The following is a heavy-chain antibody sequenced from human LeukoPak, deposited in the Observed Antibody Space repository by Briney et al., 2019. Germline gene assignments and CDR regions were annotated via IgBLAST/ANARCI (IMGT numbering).Heavy chain of an antibody. V-gene: IGHV4-59*12. CDR1: GGSISSYY. D-gene: IGHD3-9*01. Sequence: SETLSLTCTVSGGSISSYYWSWIRQPPGKGLEWIGYIYYSGGTNYNPSLKSRVTISVDTSKNQFSLKLSSVTAADTAVYYCAREKTGLFDYWGQGTLVTVSS. CDR2: IYYSGGT. J-gene: IGHJ4*01. CDR3: AREKTGLFDY.